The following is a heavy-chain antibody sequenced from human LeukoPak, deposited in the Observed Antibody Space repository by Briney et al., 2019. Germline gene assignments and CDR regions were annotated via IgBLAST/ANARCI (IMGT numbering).Heavy chain of an antibody. CDR2: INGDGSDI. D-gene: IGHD1-1*01. CDR3: TGGFGHNWSPFEN. J-gene: IGHJ4*02. V-gene: IGHV3-74*01. CDR1: GFTFSSYA. Sequence: GGSLRLSCAASGFTFSSYAMSWVRHAPGKGLVWVSRINGDGSDISYADSVKGRFTISRDNAKNTLSLQMNSLTDDDTALYYCTGGFGHNWSPFENWGQGTLVTVSS.